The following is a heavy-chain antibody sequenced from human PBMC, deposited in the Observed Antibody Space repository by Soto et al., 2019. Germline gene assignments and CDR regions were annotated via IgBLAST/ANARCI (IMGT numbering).Heavy chain of an antibody. CDR1: GYTFTSYG. V-gene: IGHV1-18*01. J-gene: IGHJ4*02. CDR3: ARDLGGSYHAPVDY. D-gene: IGHD1-26*01. CDR2: ISAYNGNT. Sequence: QVQLVQSGAEVKKPGASVKVSCKASGYTFTSYGISWVRQAPGQGLEWMGWISAYNGNTKYAQKLQGRVTTTTDTTTRTAYRELRSLRSDDTAVYYCARDLGGSYHAPVDYWGQGTLVTVSS.